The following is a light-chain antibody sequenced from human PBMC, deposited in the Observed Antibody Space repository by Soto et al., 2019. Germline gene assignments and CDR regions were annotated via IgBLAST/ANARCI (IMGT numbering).Light chain of an antibody. Sequence: SYELTQPSSVSVSPGQTARITCSGDVLAKKYARWFQQKPGQAPVLVIYKDSERPSGIPERFSGSSSGTTVTLTISGAQVEDEDDYYCYSAADNNLGVFGGGTKRTVL. CDR3: YSAADNNLGV. CDR2: KDS. CDR1: VLAKKY. J-gene: IGLJ2*01. V-gene: IGLV3-27*01.